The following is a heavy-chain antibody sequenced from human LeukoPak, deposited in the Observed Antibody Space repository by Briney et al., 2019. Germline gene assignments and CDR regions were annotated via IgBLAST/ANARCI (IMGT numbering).Heavy chain of an antibody. D-gene: IGHD6-13*01. V-gene: IGHV1-24*01. CDR1: GYIFTELS. Sequence: GASVKVSCKVSGYIFTELSLHWVRQAPGKGLEWMGGFDPEDDETIYAQMFQGRVTMTEDPSTDTVYMELSSLRSEDTAVYYCATWAGYSSSWYRGDDYWGQGTLVTVSS. CDR3: ATWAGYSSSWYRGDDY. CDR2: FDPEDDET. J-gene: IGHJ4*02.